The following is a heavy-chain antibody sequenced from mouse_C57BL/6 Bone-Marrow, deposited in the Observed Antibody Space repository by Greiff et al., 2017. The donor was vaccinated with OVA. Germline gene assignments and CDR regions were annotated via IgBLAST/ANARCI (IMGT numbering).Heavy chain of an antibody. D-gene: IGHD2-3*01. CDR3: ARMVSYDGPHEDY. V-gene: IGHV1-52*01. CDR2: IDPSDSET. J-gene: IGHJ2*01. Sequence: QVQLKQPGAELVRPGSSVKLSCKASGYTFTSYWMHWVKQRPIQGLEWIGNIDPSDSETHYNRKFKDKATLTVDKSSSTAYMQLSSLTSEDSAVYYCARMVSYDGPHEDYWGQGTTLTVSS. CDR1: GYTFTSYW.